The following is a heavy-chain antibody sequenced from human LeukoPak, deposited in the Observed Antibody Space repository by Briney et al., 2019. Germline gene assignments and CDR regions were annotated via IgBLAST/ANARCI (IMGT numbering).Heavy chain of an antibody. V-gene: IGHV4-30-2*01. J-gene: IGHJ3*02. CDR2: IYHSGGT. D-gene: IGHD6-19*01. Sequence: SETLSLTCAVSGGSISSGGYSWSWIRQPPGKGLEWIGYIYHSGGTYYNPSLKSRVTISVDRSKNQFSLKLSSVTAADTAVYYCASSSGDAFDIWGQGTMVTVSS. CDR1: GGSISSGGYS. CDR3: ASSSGDAFDI.